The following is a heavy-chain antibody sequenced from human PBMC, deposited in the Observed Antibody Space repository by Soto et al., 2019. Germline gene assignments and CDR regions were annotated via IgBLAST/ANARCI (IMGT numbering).Heavy chain of an antibody. Sequence: SATLSLTCAVYGRSFNGSYWSWIRQPPCTGLEWIGEINHSGSTNYNPSLKSRVTISVDTSKNQFSLKLSSVTAADTAVYYCARDSRITMVRGVIITGGPYGMDVWGQGTTVTVSS. CDR2: INHSGST. CDR1: GRSFNGSY. CDR3: ARDSRITMVRGVIITGGPYGMDV. D-gene: IGHD3-10*01. J-gene: IGHJ6*02. V-gene: IGHV4-34*01.